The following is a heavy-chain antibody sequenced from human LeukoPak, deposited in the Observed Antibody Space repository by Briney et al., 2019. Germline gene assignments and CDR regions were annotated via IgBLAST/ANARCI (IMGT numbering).Heavy chain of an antibody. J-gene: IGHJ6*02. V-gene: IGHV1-69*05. CDR1: GGTFSSYA. CDR3: ARGLSLDYGDYKGMDV. D-gene: IGHD4-17*01. Sequence: ASVKVSCKASGGTFSSYAISWVRQAPGQGLEWMGGIIPIFGTANYAQKFQGRVTITTDESTSTAYMELSSLRSEDTAVYYCARGLSLDYGDYKGMDVWGQGTTVTVSS. CDR2: IIPIFGTA.